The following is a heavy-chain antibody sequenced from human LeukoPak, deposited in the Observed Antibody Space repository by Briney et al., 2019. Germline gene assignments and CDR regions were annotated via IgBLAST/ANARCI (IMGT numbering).Heavy chain of an antibody. J-gene: IGHJ4*02. D-gene: IGHD3-3*01. CDR1: GGTISSSSYY. CDR2: IYYGGST. V-gene: IGHV4-39*01. Sequence: PSETLSLTCTVSGGTISSSSYYWGWIRQPPGKGLEWIGSIYYGGSTYYNPSLKSRITISVDTSKNQFSLNLSSVTATDTAVYYCARGITISLFDYWGQGTLLTVSS. CDR3: ARGITISLFDY.